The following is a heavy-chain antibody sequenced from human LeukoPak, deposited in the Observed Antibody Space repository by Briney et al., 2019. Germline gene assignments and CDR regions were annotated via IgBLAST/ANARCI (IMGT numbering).Heavy chain of an antibody. J-gene: IGHJ5*02. Sequence: PSETLSLTCTVSGGSISSYYWSWLRQPPGKGLEWIGYIYYSGSTNYNPSLKSRVTISVDTSKNQFSLKLSSVTAADTAVCYCARDGGYCSSTSCYEGSYNWFDPWGQGTLVTVSS. D-gene: IGHD2-2*01. CDR1: GGSISSYY. V-gene: IGHV4-59*01. CDR3: ARDGGYCSSTSCYEGSYNWFDP. CDR2: IYYSGST.